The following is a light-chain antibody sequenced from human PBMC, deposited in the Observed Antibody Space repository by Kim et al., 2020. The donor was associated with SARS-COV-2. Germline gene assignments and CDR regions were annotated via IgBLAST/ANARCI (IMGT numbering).Light chain of an antibody. V-gene: IGLV1-44*01. Sequence: QSVLTQPPSASGTPGQRVTISCSGSSSNIGSNAVNWYQQLPGTAPKLLIYSYSQRPSGVPDRFSGSKSGTSASLAISGLRSEDEGDYYCAAWDDGLTGWVFGGGTQLTVL. CDR3: AAWDDGLTGWV. CDR2: SYS. J-gene: IGLJ3*02. CDR1: SSNIGSNA.